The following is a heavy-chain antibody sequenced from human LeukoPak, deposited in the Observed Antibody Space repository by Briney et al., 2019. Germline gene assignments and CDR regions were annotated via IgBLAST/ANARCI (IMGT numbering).Heavy chain of an antibody. Sequence: ASVKVSCKASGYTFTSYDINWVRQATGQGLEWMGWMNPNSGNTGYAQKFQGRVTMTRNTSISTAYMELSSLRSEGTAVYYCARLMVRGVIITYYYYYGMDVWGQGTTVTVSS. V-gene: IGHV1-8*01. CDR3: ARLMVRGVIITYYYYYGMDV. CDR2: MNPNSGNT. J-gene: IGHJ6*02. CDR1: GYTFTSYD. D-gene: IGHD3-10*01.